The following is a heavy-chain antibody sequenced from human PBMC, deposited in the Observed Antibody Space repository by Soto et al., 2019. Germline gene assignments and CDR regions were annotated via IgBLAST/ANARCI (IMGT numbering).Heavy chain of an antibody. Sequence: GGSLRLSCAASGFTFSSYWMSWVRQAPGKGLEWVANIKQDGSEKYYVDSVKGRFTISRDNAKNSLYLQMNSLRAEDTAVYYCARDFRAATVTTLSDAFDIWGQGTMVTVSS. J-gene: IGHJ3*02. V-gene: IGHV3-7*01. CDR3: ARDFRAATVTTLSDAFDI. D-gene: IGHD4-17*01. CDR1: GFTFSSYW. CDR2: IKQDGSEK.